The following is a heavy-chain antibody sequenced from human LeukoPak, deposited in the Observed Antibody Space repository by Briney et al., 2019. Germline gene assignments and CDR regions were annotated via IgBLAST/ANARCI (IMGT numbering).Heavy chain of an antibody. D-gene: IGHD6-13*01. CDR3: TAPAAADAFDI. CDR2: INPNSGGT. Sequence: GASVKVSCKASGYTFTSYYMHWVRQAPGQGLEWMRWINPNSGGTNYAQKFQGRVTMTRDTSISTAYMELCRLRSDDTAVYYCTAPAAADAFDIWGQGTMVTVSS. J-gene: IGHJ3*02. V-gene: IGHV1-2*02. CDR1: GYTFTSYY.